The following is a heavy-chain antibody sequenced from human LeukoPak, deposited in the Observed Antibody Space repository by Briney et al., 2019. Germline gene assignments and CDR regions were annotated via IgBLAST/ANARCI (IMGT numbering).Heavy chain of an antibody. J-gene: IGHJ6*03. CDR3: ARSPIDSSGYYYYYYYMDV. CDR2: IKQEGSEK. Sequence: GGPRPLSWAASGFPFISNWMGWARQAPGEGREGVANIKQEGSEKYYVDSVKGQFTISRDNAKNSLYLQMNSLRAEDTAVYYCARSPIDSSGYYYYYYYMDVWGKGTTVTVSS. D-gene: IGHD3-22*01. V-gene: IGHV3-7*01. CDR1: GFPFISNW.